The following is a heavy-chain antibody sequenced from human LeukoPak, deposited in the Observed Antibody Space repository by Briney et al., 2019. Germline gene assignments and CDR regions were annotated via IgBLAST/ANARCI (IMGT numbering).Heavy chain of an antibody. CDR1: GFTFSDYY. Sequence: GGSLRLSCAASGFTFSDYYMSWIRQAPGKGLEWVSYISSSGSTIYYVDSVKGRFTISRDNAKNSLYLQMNSLRAEDTAVYYCATGEDIVVVPAAAGMDYWGQGTLVTVSS. V-gene: IGHV3-11*01. CDR3: ATGEDIVVVPAAAGMDY. D-gene: IGHD2-2*01. J-gene: IGHJ4*02. CDR2: ISSSGSTI.